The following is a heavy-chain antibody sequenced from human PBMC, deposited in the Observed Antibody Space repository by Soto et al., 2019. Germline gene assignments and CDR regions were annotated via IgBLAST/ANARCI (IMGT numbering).Heavy chain of an antibody. CDR2: IYYSGST. CDR3: ATLWFGEGNY. D-gene: IGHD3-10*01. J-gene: IGHJ4*02. V-gene: IGHV4-39*01. CDR1: GGSISSSSYY. Sequence: QLQLQESGPGLVKPSETLSLTCTVSGGSISSSSYYWGWIRQPPGKGLEWIGSIYYSGSTYYNPSLKRRVPLSVDTSKHQFSLLLSSVTAADTAVYYCATLWFGEGNYWGQGTLVTVSS.